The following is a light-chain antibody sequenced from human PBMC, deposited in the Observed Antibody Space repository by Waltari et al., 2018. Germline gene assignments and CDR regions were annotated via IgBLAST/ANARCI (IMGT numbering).Light chain of an antibody. CDR2: EAS. V-gene: IGKV1-5*03. J-gene: IGKJ1*01. CDR3: QQYNSYPWT. Sequence: DIQMTQAPSTLSPSVGDRVTITCRASQSIATWLAWYQQQPGKAPNLRIYEASSLGSGVPSRFSGSGSGTEFTLTISSLQPDDFATYYCQQYNSYPWTFGQGTKVEIK. CDR1: QSIATW.